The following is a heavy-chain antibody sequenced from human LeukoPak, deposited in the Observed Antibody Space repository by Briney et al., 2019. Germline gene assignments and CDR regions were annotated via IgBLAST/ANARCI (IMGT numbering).Heavy chain of an antibody. Sequence: PSETLSLTCTVSGGSISSYYWSWIRQPPGKGLEWIGYIYHSGSTNYNPSLKSRVTISVDTSKNQFSLKLSSVTAADTAVYYCARQPTYCGGDCYSEGLFDYWGQGTLVTVSS. D-gene: IGHD2-21*02. CDR2: IYHSGST. V-gene: IGHV4-59*08. J-gene: IGHJ4*02. CDR3: ARQPTYCGGDCYSEGLFDY. CDR1: GGSISSYY.